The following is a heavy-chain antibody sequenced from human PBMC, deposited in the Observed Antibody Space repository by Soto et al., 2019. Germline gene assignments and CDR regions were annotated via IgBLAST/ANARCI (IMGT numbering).Heavy chain of an antibody. CDR2: IIPIFGTA. V-gene: IGHV1-69*13. D-gene: IGHD2-21*02. CDR1: GGTFSSYA. Sequence: SVKVSCKASGGTFSSYAISWVRQAPGQGLEWMGGIIPIFGTANYAQKFQGRVTITADESTSTAYMELSSLRSEDTAVYYCARVLSEYCGGDCPYYYYYGMDVWGQGTTVTVSS. J-gene: IGHJ6*02. CDR3: ARVLSEYCGGDCPYYYYYGMDV.